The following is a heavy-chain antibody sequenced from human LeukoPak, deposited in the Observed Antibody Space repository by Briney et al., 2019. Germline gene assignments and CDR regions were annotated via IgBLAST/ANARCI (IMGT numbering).Heavy chain of an antibody. Sequence: PSETLSLTCAVYGGSFSGYYWSWVGQPPGKGGEWVGEINDSGSNNYNPSLKSGVTISVDTSKNQFSRKQRDMAAADTAVYYCARGRVAATPGLYARNWFDPWGQGTLVTVSP. CDR1: GGSFSGYY. CDR2: INDSGSN. D-gene: IGHD2-15*01. V-gene: IGHV4-34*01. CDR3: ARGRVAATPGLYARNWFDP. J-gene: IGHJ5*02.